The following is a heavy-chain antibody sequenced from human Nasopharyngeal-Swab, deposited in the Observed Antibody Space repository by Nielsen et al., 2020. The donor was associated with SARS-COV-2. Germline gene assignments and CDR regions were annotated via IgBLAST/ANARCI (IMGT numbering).Heavy chain of an antibody. CDR3: ARGRGVWFGGLLYAWDY. Sequence: SQTLSLTCAVYGGSSSGYYWSWIRQPPGKGLEWIGEINHSGSTNYNPSLKSRVTISVDTSKNQFSLKLSSVTAADTAVYYCARGRGVWFGGLLYAWDYWGQGTLVTVSS. CDR1: GGSSSGYY. CDR2: INHSGST. V-gene: IGHV4-34*01. D-gene: IGHD3-10*01. J-gene: IGHJ4*02.